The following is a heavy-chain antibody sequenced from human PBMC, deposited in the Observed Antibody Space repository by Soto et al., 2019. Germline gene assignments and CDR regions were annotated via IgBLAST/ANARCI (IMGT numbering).Heavy chain of an antibody. V-gene: IGHV4-38-2*02. CDR2: IYHSGST. J-gene: IGHJ6*02. CDR3: ARDCPFYSSGPHGMDA. D-gene: IGHD6-19*01. CDR1: GYSISSGYY. Sequence: SETLSLTCAVSGYSISSGYYWGWIRQPPGKGLEWIGSIYHSGSTYYNPSLKSRVTISVDTSKNQFSLKLSSVTAADTAVYYCARDCPFYSSGPHGMDAWGQGTTVTVSS.